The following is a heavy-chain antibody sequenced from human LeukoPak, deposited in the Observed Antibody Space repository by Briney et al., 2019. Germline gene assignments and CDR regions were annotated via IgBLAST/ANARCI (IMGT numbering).Heavy chain of an antibody. Sequence: ASVKVSCKASGGTFSSYAISWVRQAPGQGLEWMGGIIPIFGTANYAQKFQGRVTITTDESTSTAYMELSSLRSEDTAVYYCARGGTDILTGEAGPYYMDVWGKGTTVTVSS. J-gene: IGHJ6*03. CDR2: IIPIFGTA. V-gene: IGHV1-69*05. D-gene: IGHD3-9*01. CDR1: GGTFSSYA. CDR3: ARGGTDILTGEAGPYYMDV.